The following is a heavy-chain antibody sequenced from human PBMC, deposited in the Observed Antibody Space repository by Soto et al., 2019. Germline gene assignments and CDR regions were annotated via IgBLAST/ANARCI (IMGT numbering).Heavy chain of an antibody. CDR1: GGSFSGYY. Sequence: SETLSLTCAVYGGSFSGYYWSWIRQPPGKGLEWIGEINHSGSTNYNPSLKSRVTISVDTSKNQFSLKLSSVTAADTAVYYCARIRGGGSSRFVDYWGQGTLVTVSS. V-gene: IGHV4-34*01. CDR2: INHSGST. D-gene: IGHD2-15*01. J-gene: IGHJ4*02. CDR3: ARIRGGGSSRFVDY.